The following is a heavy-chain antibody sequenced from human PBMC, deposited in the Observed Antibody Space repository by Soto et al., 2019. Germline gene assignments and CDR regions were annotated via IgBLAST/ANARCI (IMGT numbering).Heavy chain of an antibody. Sequence: SVKVSCKASGGTFSIYAISWVLQAPGQGLEWMGGIIPIFGTANYAQKFQGRVTITADESTSTAYMELSSLRSEDTAMYYCARDRSGSYRPFDYWGQGTLVTVS. J-gene: IGHJ4*02. CDR1: GGTFSIYA. V-gene: IGHV1-69*13. CDR3: ARDRSGSYRPFDY. D-gene: IGHD1-26*01. CDR2: IIPIFGTA.